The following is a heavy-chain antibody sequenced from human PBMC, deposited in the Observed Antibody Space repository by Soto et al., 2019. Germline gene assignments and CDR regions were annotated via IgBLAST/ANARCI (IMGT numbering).Heavy chain of an antibody. V-gene: IGHV3-30*18. CDR2: ISYDGSNK. CDR3: AKRGDAADNDWFDP. D-gene: IGHD2-15*01. CDR1: GFTFSSYG. Sequence: QVQLVGSGGGVVQPGRSLRLSCAASGFTFSSYGMHWVRQAPGKGLEWVAVISYDGSNKYYADSVKGRFTISRDNSKNTLYLQMNSLRAEDTAVYYCAKRGDAADNDWFDPWGQGTLVTVSS. J-gene: IGHJ5*02.